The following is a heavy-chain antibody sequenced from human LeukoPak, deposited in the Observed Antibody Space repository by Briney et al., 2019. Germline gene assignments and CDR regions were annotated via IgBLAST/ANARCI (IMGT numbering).Heavy chain of an antibody. CDR2: ISSSSSYI. J-gene: IGHJ4*02. V-gene: IGHV3-21*01. D-gene: IGHD3-16*02. CDR3: ARDGEAYYDYVWGSYRGTQFDY. Sequence: GGSLRLSCAASGFTFSSYSMNWVRQAPGKGLEGVSSISSSSSYIYYADSVKGRFTISRDNAKNSLYLQMNSLRAEDTAVYYCARDGEAYYDYVWGSYRGTQFDYWGQGTLVTVSS. CDR1: GFTFSSYS.